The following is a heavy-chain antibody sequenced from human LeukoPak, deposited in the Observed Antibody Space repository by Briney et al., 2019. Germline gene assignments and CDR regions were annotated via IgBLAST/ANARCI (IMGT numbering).Heavy chain of an antibody. V-gene: IGHV4-61*01. CDR3: ARGYGDEDYYYYYGMDV. CDR2: IFYTGST. CDR1: GGSVSSGNYY. D-gene: IGHD4-17*01. J-gene: IGHJ6*02. Sequence: SETLSLTCSVSGGSVSSGNYYWSWIRQPPGRGLEWIAYIFYTGSTNYNPSLKSRVTMSVDTSKNQFSLKLSSVTAADTAVYYCARGYGDEDYYYYYGMDVWGQGTTVTVSS.